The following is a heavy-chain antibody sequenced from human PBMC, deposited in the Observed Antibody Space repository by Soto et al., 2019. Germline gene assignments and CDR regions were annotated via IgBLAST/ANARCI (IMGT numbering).Heavy chain of an antibody. J-gene: IGHJ6*03. Sequence: PGGSLRLSCAASGFTFSSYDMHWVRQATGKGLEWVSAIGTAGDTYYPGSVKGRFTISRENAKNSLYLQMNSLRAGDTAVYYCERGGIAAPRGYYYYYYMDVWGKGTTVTVSS. V-gene: IGHV3-13*01. D-gene: IGHD6-13*01. CDR1: GFTFSSYD. CDR2: IGTAGDT. CDR3: ERGGIAAPRGYYYYYYMDV.